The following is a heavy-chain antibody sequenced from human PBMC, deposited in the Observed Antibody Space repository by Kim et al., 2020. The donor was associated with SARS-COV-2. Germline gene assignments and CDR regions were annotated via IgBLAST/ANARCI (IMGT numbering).Heavy chain of an antibody. Sequence: SETLSLTCTVSGGSISSSSYYWGWIRQPPGKGLEWIGSIYYSGSTYYNPSLKSRVTISVDTSKNQFSLKLSSVTAVDTAVYYCARHDYYGSGSYYLRFYYYYYGMDVWGQGTTVTVSS. V-gene: IGHV4-39*01. CDR3: ARHDYYGSGSYYLRFYYYYYGMDV. CDR2: IYYSGST. J-gene: IGHJ6*02. CDR1: GGSISSSSYY. D-gene: IGHD3-10*01.